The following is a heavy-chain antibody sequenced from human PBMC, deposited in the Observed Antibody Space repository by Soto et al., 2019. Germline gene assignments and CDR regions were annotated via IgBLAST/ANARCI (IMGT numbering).Heavy chain of an antibody. CDR2: IIPIFGTA. CDR3: ASSITMIVGLDY. V-gene: IGHV1-69*06. J-gene: IGHJ4*02. Sequence: GASVKVSCKASGGTFSSYAISWVRQAPGQGLEWMGGIIPIFGTANYAQKFQGRVTITADKSTGTAYMELSSLRSEDTAVYYCASSITMIVGLDYWGQGTLVTVSS. CDR1: GGTFSSYA. D-gene: IGHD3-22*01.